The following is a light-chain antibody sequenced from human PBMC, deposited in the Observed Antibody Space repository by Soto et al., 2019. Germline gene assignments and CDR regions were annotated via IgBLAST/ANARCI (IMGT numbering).Light chain of an antibody. V-gene: IGLV1-40*01. CDR2: GNT. CDR3: QSYDNSLRGSV. Sequence: QSVLTQPPSVSGAPGQRVTISCTGSSSNIGAGYGVHWYQKLPGTAPKLLIYGNTNRPSGVPDRFSGSKSGTSASLAITGLQAEDEADYYCQSYDNSLRGSVFGGGTKLTV. J-gene: IGLJ2*01. CDR1: SSNIGAGYG.